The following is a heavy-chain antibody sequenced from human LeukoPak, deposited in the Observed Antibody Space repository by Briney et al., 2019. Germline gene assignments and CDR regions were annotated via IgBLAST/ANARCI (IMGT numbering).Heavy chain of an antibody. Sequence: GGSLRLSCAASGFTFSSYAMSWVRQAPGKGLEWVSAISGSGGSTYYADSVKGRFTISRDNSKNTLYLQMNSLRAEDTAVYYWARTMVRGVIITEGGDDYWGQGTLVTVSS. D-gene: IGHD3-10*01. CDR1: GFTFSSYA. J-gene: IGHJ4*02. CDR3: ARTMVRGVIITEGGDDY. CDR2: ISGSGGST. V-gene: IGHV3-23*01.